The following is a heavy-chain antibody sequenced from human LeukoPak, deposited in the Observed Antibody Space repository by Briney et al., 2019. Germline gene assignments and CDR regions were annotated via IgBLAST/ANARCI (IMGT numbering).Heavy chain of an antibody. V-gene: IGHV3-23*01. CDR1: GFTFSTYA. D-gene: IGHD3-22*01. J-gene: IGHJ4*02. CDR3: AKLDSSGYSDY. CDR2: ISGTGAST. Sequence: PGGSLRLSCAASGFTFSTYAMTWVRQAPGKGLQWVSSISGTGASTYYADSVKGRFTISRDNSKNTLYLQMNSLRADDTAIYYCAKLDSSGYSDYWGQGTLVTVSS.